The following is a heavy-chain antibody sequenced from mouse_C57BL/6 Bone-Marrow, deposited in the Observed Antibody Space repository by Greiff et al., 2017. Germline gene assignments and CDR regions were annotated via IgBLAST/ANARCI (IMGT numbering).Heavy chain of an antibody. J-gene: IGHJ2*01. CDR2: IYPGDGDT. CDR3: ARCGYSYYFDY. V-gene: IGHV1-80*01. CDR1: GYAFSSYW. Sequence: QVQLQQSGAELVKPGASVKISCKASGYAFSSYWMNWVKQRPGKGLEWIGQIYPGDGDTNYNGKFKGKATLTADKSSSTAYMQLSSLTSEDSAVYFCARCGYSYYFDYWGQGTTLTVSS. D-gene: IGHD2-3*01.